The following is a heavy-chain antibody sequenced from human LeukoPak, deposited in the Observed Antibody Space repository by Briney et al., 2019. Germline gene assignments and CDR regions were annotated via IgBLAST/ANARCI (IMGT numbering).Heavy chain of an antibody. D-gene: IGHD6-19*01. CDR2: IYYSGST. CDR1: GGSLRSSSYY. J-gene: IGHJ3*02. Sequence: PSETLSLTCTVSGGSLRSSSYYWGWIRQPPGKGLEWIGSIYYSGSTYYNPSLKSRVTISVDTSKNQFSLKLSSVTAADTAVYYCARHGDSSGWYGAGAIPAFDIWGQATMVTVSS. V-gene: IGHV4-39*01. CDR3: ARHGDSSGWYGAGAIPAFDI.